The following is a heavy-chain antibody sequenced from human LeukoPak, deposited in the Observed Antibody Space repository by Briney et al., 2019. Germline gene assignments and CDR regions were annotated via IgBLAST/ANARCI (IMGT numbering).Heavy chain of an antibody. V-gene: IGHV3-30*04. CDR3: ARDQVSGRSHYYYYYYGMDV. CDR1: GFTFSSYA. D-gene: IGHD6-25*01. J-gene: IGHJ6*02. CDR2: ISYDGSNK. Sequence: PGGSLRLSCAASGFTFSSYAMHWVRQAPGKGLEWVAVISYDGSNKYYADSVKGRFTISRDNSKNTLYLQMNSLRAEDTAVYYCARDQVSGRSHYYYYYYGMDVWGQGTTVTVSS.